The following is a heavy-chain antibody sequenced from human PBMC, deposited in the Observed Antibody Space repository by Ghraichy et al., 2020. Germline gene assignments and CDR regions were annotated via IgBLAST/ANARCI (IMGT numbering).Heavy chain of an antibody. D-gene: IGHD3-22*01. V-gene: IGHV3-30*18. J-gene: IGHJ6*02. CDR2: TSYDGSNK. CDR3: AKESDSSGYYSFRGDYYGMDV. Sequence: GGSLRLSCAASGFTFSRYGMHWVRQAPGKGLEWVAVTSYDGSNKNYADSVKGRFTISRDNSKNTLYLQMNSLRAEDTAVYYCAKESDSSGYYSFRGDYYGMDVWGQGTTVTVSS. CDR1: GFTFSRYG.